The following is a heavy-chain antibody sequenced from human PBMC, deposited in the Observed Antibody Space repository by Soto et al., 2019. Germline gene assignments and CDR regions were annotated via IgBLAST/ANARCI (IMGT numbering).Heavy chain of an antibody. V-gene: IGHV3-23*01. Sequence: RLSCAASGFTFSSYAMSWVRQAPGKGLEWVSAISGSGGSTYYADSVKGRFTISRDNSKNTLYLQMNSLRAEDTAVYYCAKNPLIAARLYYFDYWGQGTLVTVSS. J-gene: IGHJ4*02. CDR3: AKNPLIAARLYYFDY. CDR2: ISGSGGST. CDR1: GFTFSSYA. D-gene: IGHD6-6*01.